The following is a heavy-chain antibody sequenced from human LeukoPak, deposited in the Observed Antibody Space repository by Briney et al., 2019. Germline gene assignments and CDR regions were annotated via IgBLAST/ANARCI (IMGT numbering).Heavy chain of an antibody. CDR1: GGSFSGYY. J-gene: IGHJ5*02. V-gene: IGHV4-34*01. CDR3: ARFPSSRFLEWFQNWFDP. CDR2: INHSGST. Sequence: SETLSLTCAVYGGSFSGYYWSWIRQPPGKGLERIGEINHSGSTNYNPSLKSRVTISVDTSKNQFSLKLSSVTAADTAVYYCARFPSSRFLEWFQNWFDPWGQGTLVTVSS. D-gene: IGHD3-3*01.